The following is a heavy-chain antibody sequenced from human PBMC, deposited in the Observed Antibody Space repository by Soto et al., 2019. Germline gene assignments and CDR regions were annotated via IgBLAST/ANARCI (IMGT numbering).Heavy chain of an antibody. J-gene: IGHJ3*02. V-gene: IGHV4-59*08. D-gene: IGHD1-20*01. CDR2: IYYSGST. CDR1: GGSISSYY. CDR3: ERHGKVWAEKDAFDI. Sequence: QVQLQESGPGLVKPSETLSLTCTVSGGSISSYYWSWIRQPPGKGLEWIGYIYYSGSTNYNPSLKSRVTISVDTSKNRVSLQVSSETAADTVVYYCERHGKVWAEKDAFDIWGQGTRVTVSS.